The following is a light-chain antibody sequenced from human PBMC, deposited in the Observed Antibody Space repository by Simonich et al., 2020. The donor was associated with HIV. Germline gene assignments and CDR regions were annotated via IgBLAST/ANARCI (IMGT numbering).Light chain of an antibody. Sequence: QSALTQPASVSGSPGQSITISCTGTSSDVGGYNYVSWYQQHPGKAPKLIIYDVSQRPSGVSNRVSGSKSGNTASLTISGLQAEDEADYYCSSDTSSSTLVFGGGTKLTVL. CDR1: SSDVGGYNY. CDR2: DVS. J-gene: IGLJ3*02. V-gene: IGLV2-14*01. CDR3: SSDTSSSTLV.